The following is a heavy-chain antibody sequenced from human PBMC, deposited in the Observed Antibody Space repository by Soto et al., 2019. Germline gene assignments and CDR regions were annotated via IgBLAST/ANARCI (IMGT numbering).Heavy chain of an antibody. CDR1: GYTFTSYG. V-gene: IGHV1-18*04. D-gene: IGHD2-15*01. CDR3: ARFTGGSYNTYYFYYGMDV. J-gene: IGHJ6*02. Sequence: SVKVSCKASGYTFTSYGISWVRQAPGQGLDWMGWISAYNGNTKYAQDLQGRVTMTTDTSTSTAYMELRSLGSDDTAVYYCARFTGGSYNTYYFYYGMDVWGQGTTVTVSS. CDR2: ISAYNGNT.